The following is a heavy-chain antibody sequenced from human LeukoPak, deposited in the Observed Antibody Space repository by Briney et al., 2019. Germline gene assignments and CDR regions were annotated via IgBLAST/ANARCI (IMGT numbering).Heavy chain of an antibody. CDR3: ARAGGSYSFDY. CDR2: ILYDGNNE. V-gene: IGHV3-30*04. Sequence: GGSLRPSCAASGFIFSTYAMHWVRQAPGKGLEWVALILYDGNNEYYADSVKGHFTISRDNSENTLYLQMNSLRAEDTAVYYCARAGGSYSFDYWGQGTLVTVSS. CDR1: GFIFSTYA. J-gene: IGHJ4*02. D-gene: IGHD3-22*01.